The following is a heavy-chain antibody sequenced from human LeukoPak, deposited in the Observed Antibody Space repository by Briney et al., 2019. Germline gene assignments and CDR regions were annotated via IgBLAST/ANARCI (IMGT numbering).Heavy chain of an antibody. Sequence: PGRSLRLSCAASGFTFSSYAMHWVRQAPGKGLEYVSAISSNGGSTYYANSVKGRFTISRDNSKNTLYLQMGSLRAGDMAVYYCARGYCTNGVCYTDYWGQGTLVTVSS. J-gene: IGHJ4*02. V-gene: IGHV3-64*01. CDR3: ARGYCTNGVCYTDY. D-gene: IGHD2-8*01. CDR1: GFTFSSYA. CDR2: ISSNGGST.